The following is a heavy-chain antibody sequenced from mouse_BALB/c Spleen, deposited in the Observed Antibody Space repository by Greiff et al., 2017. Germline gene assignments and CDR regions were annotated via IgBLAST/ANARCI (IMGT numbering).Heavy chain of an antibody. V-gene: IGHV5-9-4*01. CDR2: ISSGGSYT. CDR1: GFTFSSYA. CDR3: ARDGNWFAY. J-gene: IGHJ3*01. D-gene: IGHD2-1*01. Sequence: DVQLVESGGGLVKPGGSLKLSCAASGFTFSSYAMSWVRQSPEKRLEWVAEISSGGSYTYYPDTVTGRFTISRDNAKNTLYLEMSSLRSEDTAMYYCARDGNWFAYWGQGTLVTVSA.